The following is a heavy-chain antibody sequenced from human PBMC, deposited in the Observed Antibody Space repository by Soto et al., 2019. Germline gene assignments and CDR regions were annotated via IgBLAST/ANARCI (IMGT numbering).Heavy chain of an antibody. CDR1: GYSFTTYW. V-gene: IGHV5-51*01. D-gene: IGHD3-3*01. CDR3: ATQTPSWSGYYQCYFDF. Sequence: PGESLTISCTCSGYSFTTYWIGWVRQMPGKGLEWMAIIYPGDSDTRVSPSFRGQVTISVDKSIRTAYLQWSSLKASDTAMYYCATQTPSWSGYYQCYFDFWGQGTLVTVSS. CDR2: IYPGDSDT. J-gene: IGHJ4*02.